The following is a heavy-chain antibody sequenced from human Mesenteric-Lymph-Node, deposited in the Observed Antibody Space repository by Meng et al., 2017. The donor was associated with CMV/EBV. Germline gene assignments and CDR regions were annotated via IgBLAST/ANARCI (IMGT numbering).Heavy chain of an antibody. J-gene: IGHJ6*02. CDR2: LNADGGSS. CDR3: ARDLGPMGMDV. V-gene: IGHV3-20*04. D-gene: IGHD2-2*01. Sequence: GGSLRLSCVGSGFTFDDYGMNWVRQLPGKGLEWVSGLNADGGSSAYAGSVKGRFTISRDNSKNTLSLKMNSLRVEDTAVFYCARDLGPMGMDVWGQGTTVTVSS. CDR1: GFTFDDYG.